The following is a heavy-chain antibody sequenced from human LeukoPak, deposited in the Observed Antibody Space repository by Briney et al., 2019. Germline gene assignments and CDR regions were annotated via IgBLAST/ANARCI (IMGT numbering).Heavy chain of an antibody. D-gene: IGHD6-6*01. CDR1: GFTVSSNY. CDR2: IYSGGST. CDR3: ARDGGIAARRRGNFDY. Sequence: GGSLRLSCAASGFTVSSNYMSWVRQAPGKGLEWVSVIYSGGSTYYADSVKGRFTISRDNAKNSLYLQMNSLRAEDTAVYYCARDGGIAARRRGNFDYWGQGTLVTVSS. V-gene: IGHV3-53*01. J-gene: IGHJ4*02.